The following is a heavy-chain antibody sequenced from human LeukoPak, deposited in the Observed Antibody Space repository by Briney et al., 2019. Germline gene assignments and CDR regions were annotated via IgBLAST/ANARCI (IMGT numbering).Heavy chain of an antibody. J-gene: IGHJ4*02. CDR3: ARGDSSGLAPFDY. CDR2: IYYSGST. Sequence: SETLSLTCSVSGGSISSYYWSWIRQPPGKRLEWIGYIYYSGSTNYNPSLKSRVTISLDTSKNQFSLKLRSVTAADTAVYYCARGDSSGLAPFDYWGQGTLVTVPP. D-gene: IGHD3-22*01. V-gene: IGHV4-59*08. CDR1: GGSISSYY.